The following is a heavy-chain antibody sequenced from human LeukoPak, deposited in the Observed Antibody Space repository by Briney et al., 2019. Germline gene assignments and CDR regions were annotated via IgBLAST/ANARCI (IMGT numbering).Heavy chain of an antibody. J-gene: IGHJ4*02. CDR2: IHNGGRST. V-gene: IGHV4-59*08. D-gene: IGHD6-19*01. CDR1: GDSIRNYY. Sequence: SETLSLTCTVSGDSIRNYYWSWIRQPPGKGLEWIGYIHNGGRSTNYNPSLKSRVTISLDTSKNQFSLKLSSVTAADTAVYYCARHRGVIAVAGMFDYWGQGTLVTVSS. CDR3: ARHRGVIAVAGMFDY.